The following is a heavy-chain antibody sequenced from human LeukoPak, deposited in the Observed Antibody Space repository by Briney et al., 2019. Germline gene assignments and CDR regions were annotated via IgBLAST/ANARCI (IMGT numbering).Heavy chain of an antibody. J-gene: IGHJ4*02. CDR3: AKLLVVAATTVTSY. V-gene: IGHV3-30*18. CDR1: GFTFSSYG. Sequence: PGRSLGLSCAASGFTFSSYGMHWVRQAPGKGLEWVAVISYDGSNKYYADSVKGRFTISRDNSKNTLYLQMNSLRAEDTAVYYCAKLLVVAATTVTSYWGQGTLVTVSS. CDR2: ISYDGSNK. D-gene: IGHD2-15*01.